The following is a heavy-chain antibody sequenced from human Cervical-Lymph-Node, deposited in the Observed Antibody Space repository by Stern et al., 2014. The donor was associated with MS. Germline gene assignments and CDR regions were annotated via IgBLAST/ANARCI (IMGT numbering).Heavy chain of an antibody. CDR1: GGSISSGGYS. V-gene: IGHV4-30-2*01. Sequence: QLQLQESGSGLVKPSQTLSLTCAVSGGSISSGGYSWSWIRQPPGKGLEWIGYIYHSGSTYYNQSLKSRVTISVDRSKSQFSLKLSSVTAADTAVYYCARSSTVTPNAFDIWGQGTMVTVSS. D-gene: IGHD4-17*01. CDR2: IYHSGST. J-gene: IGHJ3*02. CDR3: ARSSTVTPNAFDI.